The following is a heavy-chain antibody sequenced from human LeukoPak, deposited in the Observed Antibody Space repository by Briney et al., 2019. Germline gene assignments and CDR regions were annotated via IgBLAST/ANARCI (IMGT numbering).Heavy chain of an antibody. J-gene: IGHJ4*02. Sequence: WASVEVSCTASGYTFTVYYMHWVRQAPGQGLEWMGWINPNSGGTNYAQKFQGRVTMTRDTSISTAYMELSRLRSDDTAVYYCARGERGYSYGYLYWGQGTLVTVSS. D-gene: IGHD5-18*01. CDR2: INPNSGGT. CDR3: ARGERGYSYGYLY. V-gene: IGHV1-2*02. CDR1: GYTFTVYY.